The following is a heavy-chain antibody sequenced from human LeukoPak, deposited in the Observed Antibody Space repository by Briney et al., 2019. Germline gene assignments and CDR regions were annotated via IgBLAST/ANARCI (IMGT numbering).Heavy chain of an antibody. V-gene: IGHV1-2*02. J-gene: IGHJ4*02. CDR2: IDPEGGGT. CDR3: ARWRGSASSWSGPFDD. CDR1: GYIFTNHY. D-gene: IGHD6-13*01. Sequence: GASVPVSLQASGYIFTNHYMHWVRQPPGQGLEWMGWIDPEGGGTNYAQKWQGRVTMIRDTSISTGYMELSRLTSDDTAVYYCARWRGSASSWSGPFDDWGQGTLVTVSS.